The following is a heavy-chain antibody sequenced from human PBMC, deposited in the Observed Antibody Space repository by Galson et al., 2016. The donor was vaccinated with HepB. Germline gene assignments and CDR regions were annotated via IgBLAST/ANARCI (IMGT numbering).Heavy chain of an antibody. CDR2: ISSSSNDI. V-gene: IGHV3-21*01. CDR3: TRDSTNFDL. CDR1: GFTFSKYS. Sequence: SLRLSCAASGFTFSKYSMNWVRRAPGKGLQWVSSISSSSNDIQYADSMKGRFTISRDNSKNSLYLQMFSLRADDTAVYYCTRDSTNFDLWGRGALVTVSS. J-gene: IGHJ2*01.